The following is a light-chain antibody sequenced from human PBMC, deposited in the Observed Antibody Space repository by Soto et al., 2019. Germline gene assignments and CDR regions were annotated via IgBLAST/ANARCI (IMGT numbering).Light chain of an antibody. V-gene: IGKV1-39*01. J-gene: IGKJ1*01. CDR2: AAS. CDR3: QQSYSSTPT. Sequence: DIQMTQSPSSLSASVGDRVTITCRASQSISSYLNWYQQKPGKAPKLVIFAASSLQSGVPSRFSGSRSGPDFTLTISSLKNEDFATYYCQQSYSSTPTFGQGTKVDIK. CDR1: QSISSY.